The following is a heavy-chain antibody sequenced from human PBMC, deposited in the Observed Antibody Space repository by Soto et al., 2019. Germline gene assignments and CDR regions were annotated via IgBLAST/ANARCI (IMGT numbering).Heavy chain of an antibody. V-gene: IGHV4-39*01. D-gene: IGHD6-19*01. J-gene: IGHJ5*02. CDR1: GGSINSSSYF. CDR2: IYYSGST. Sequence: QLQLQESGPGLVKPSETLSLTCSFSGGSINSSSYFWGWVRQHPGKGLEWIGSIYYSGSTYYNPSLRSRVTISVDTSKNQFSLQLSSVPAADAAVFYCARHYSSGSRNWFDPWGQGTLVTVSS. CDR3: ARHYSSGSRNWFDP.